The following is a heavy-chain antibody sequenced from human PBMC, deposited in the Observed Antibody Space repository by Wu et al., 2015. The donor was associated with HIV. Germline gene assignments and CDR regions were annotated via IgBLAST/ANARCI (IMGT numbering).Heavy chain of an antibody. Sequence: QVQLVQSGAEAKKPGSSVKVSCKASGGTFSSYAISWVRQAPGQGLEWMGGIIPIFGTANYAQKFQGRVTITTDESTSTAYMELSSLRSEDTAVYYCARGLHYYDSSGLYFDYWGQGTLVTVSS. CDR3: ARGLHYYDSSGLYFDY. CDR1: GGTFSSYA. J-gene: IGHJ4*02. V-gene: IGHV1-69*05. D-gene: IGHD3-22*01. CDR2: IIPIFGTA.